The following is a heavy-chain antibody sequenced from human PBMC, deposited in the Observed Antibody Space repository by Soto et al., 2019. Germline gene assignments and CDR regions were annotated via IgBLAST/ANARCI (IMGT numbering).Heavy chain of an antibody. CDR2: ISYDGDKE. CDR3: AVMAGLVVSDDYGLDV. Sequence: QVHLVESGGGVVQPGRSLRLSCVASGFSFSDYSIHWVRQAPGKGLEWVAFISYDGDKEFFADSVKGRFNISRDNAKNTVFLQMTSLRPEDTAVFHCAVMAGLVVSDDYGLDVWGQGTTVTVSS. D-gene: IGHD2-21*01. V-gene: IGHV3-30-3*01. CDR1: GFSFSDYS. J-gene: IGHJ6*02.